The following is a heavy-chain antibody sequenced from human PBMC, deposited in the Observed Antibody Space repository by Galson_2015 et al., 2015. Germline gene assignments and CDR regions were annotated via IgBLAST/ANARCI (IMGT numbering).Heavy chain of an antibody. CDR1: GFTFSSYA. J-gene: IGHJ6*02. CDR3: AKFGWFGELSDYYGMDV. V-gene: IGHV3-23*01. CDR2: ISGSGGST. Sequence: SLRLSCAASGFTFSSYAMSWVRQAPGKGLEWVSAISGSGGSTYYADSVKGRFTISRDNSKNTLYLQMNSLRAEDTAVYYCAKFGWFGELSDYYGMDVWGQGTTVTVSS. D-gene: IGHD3-10*01.